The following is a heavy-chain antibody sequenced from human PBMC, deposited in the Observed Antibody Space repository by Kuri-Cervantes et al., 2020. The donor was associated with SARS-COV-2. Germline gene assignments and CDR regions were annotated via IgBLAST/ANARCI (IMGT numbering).Heavy chain of an antibody. CDR2: ISGSGGST. V-gene: IGHV3-23*01. CDR1: GFTFSSYA. Sequence: GGSLRLYSAASGFTFSSYAMSWVRQAPGKGLEWVSAISGSGGSTYYADSVKGRFTISRDNSKNTLYLQMNSLKAGETAVYNCTTGGSHYSSSWYPVGYWGQGTLVTVSS. CDR3: TTGGSHYSSSWYPVGY. D-gene: IGHD6-13*01. J-gene: IGHJ4*02.